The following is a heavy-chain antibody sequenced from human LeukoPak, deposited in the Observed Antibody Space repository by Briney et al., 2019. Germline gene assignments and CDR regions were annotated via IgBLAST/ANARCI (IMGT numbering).Heavy chain of an antibody. CDR2: IWYDGSNK. CDR3: ARDRRGYCSSTSCYTFGY. D-gene: IGHD2-2*02. V-gene: IGHV3-33*01. J-gene: IGHJ4*02. Sequence: PGRSLRLSCAASGFTFSSYGMHWVRQASGKGLEWVAVIWYDGSNKYYADSVKGRFTISRDNSKNTLYLQMNSLRAEDTAVYYCARDRRGYCSSTSCYTFGYWGQGTLVTVSS. CDR1: GFTFSSYG.